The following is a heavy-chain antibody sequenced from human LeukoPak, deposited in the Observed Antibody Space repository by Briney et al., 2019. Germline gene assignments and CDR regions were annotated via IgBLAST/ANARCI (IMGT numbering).Heavy chain of an antibody. CDR3: ARHGVTEGAAAGPFDY. Sequence: SETLSLTCTVSGGSISSYYWSWIRQPAGKGLEWIGRIYTSGSTYYNPSLKSRVTISVDTSKNQFSLKLSSVTAADTAVYYCARHGVTEGAAAGPFDYWGQGTLVTVSS. V-gene: IGHV4-4*07. J-gene: IGHJ4*02. D-gene: IGHD6-13*01. CDR2: IYTSGST. CDR1: GGSISSYY.